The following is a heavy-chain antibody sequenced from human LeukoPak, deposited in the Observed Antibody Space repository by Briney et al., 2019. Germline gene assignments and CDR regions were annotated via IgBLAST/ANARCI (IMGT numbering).Heavy chain of an antibody. CDR3: ARAYVAAVSGDWFDP. V-gene: IGHV1-69*13. J-gene: IGHJ5*02. D-gene: IGHD6-13*01. Sequence: SVNVSCKASGGIFSSYAISWVRQAAGQGLEGMGGIIPIFGTANYAQKFQGRVTITADESTSTAYMELSSLRSEDTAVYYCARAYVAAVSGDWFDPWGQGTLVTVSS. CDR1: GGIFSSYA. CDR2: IIPIFGTA.